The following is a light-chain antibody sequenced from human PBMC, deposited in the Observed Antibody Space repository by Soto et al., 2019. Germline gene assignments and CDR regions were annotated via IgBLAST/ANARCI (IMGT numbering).Light chain of an antibody. J-gene: IGLJ1*01. CDR1: SSDVGGYNY. CDR2: EVS. CDR3: SSYTSSGGYV. Sequence: QSVLTQPASVSGSPGQSITISCTGTSSDVGGYNYVSWYQQHPGKAPKLMIYEVSNRPSGVSNRFSGSKSGNTASLTISGLQAEYEADYYCSSYTSSGGYVFGTGTKLTVL. V-gene: IGLV2-14*01.